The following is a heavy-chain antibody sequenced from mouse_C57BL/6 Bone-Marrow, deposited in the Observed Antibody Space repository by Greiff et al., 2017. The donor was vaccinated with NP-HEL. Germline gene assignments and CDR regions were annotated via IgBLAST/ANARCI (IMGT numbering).Heavy chain of an antibody. Sequence: QVHVKQPGAELVKPGASVKLSCKASGYTFTSYWMHWVKQRPGQGLEWIGMIHPNSGSTNYNEKFKSKATLTVDKSSSTAYMQLSSLTSEDSAVYYCARFRDGYYGFAYWGQGLWSLSLQ. J-gene: IGHJ3*01. CDR3: ARFRDGYYGFAY. CDR2: IHPNSGST. V-gene: IGHV1-64*01. CDR1: GYTFTSYW. D-gene: IGHD2-3*01.